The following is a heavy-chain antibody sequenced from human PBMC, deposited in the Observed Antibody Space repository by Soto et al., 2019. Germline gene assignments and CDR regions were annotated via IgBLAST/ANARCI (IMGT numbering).Heavy chain of an antibody. J-gene: IGHJ4*02. CDR2: FDPEDGET. V-gene: IGHV1-24*01. CDR1: GYTLTELS. Sequence: ASVKVSCKVSGYTLTELSMHWVRQAPGKGLEWMGGFDPEDGETIYAQKFQGRVTMTEDTSTDTAYMELSSLRSEDTAVYYCARQASDDTSSYYILDNWGQGILVTVSS. CDR3: ARQASDDTSSYYILDN. D-gene: IGHD3-22*01.